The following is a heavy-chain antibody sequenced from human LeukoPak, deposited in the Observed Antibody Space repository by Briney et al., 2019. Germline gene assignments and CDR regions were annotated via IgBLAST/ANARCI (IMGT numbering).Heavy chain of an antibody. D-gene: IGHD4-17*01. Sequence: SETLSLTCTVSGGSISSGSYYWSWIRQPAGKGLEWIGRIYINGSTIYNPSLKSRVTISVDTSKNQFSLKLSSATAADTAVYYCAYGDYWGKVYWGQGTLVTVSS. CDR2: IYINGST. V-gene: IGHV4-61*02. J-gene: IGHJ4*02. CDR1: GGSISSGSYY. CDR3: AYGDYWGKVY.